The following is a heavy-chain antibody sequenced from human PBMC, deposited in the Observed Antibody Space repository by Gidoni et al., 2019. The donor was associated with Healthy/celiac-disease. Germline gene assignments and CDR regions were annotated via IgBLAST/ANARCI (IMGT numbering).Heavy chain of an antibody. J-gene: IGHJ4*02. V-gene: IGHV1-18*01. CDR3: AREGAAAGTELVDY. Sequence: QVQLVQSGAEVKKLGASVKASRKASGYTFTSYGISWVRQAPGQGLEWMGWISAYNGNTNYAQKVQGRVTMTTDTSTSTAYMELRSLRSDDTAVYYCAREGAAAGTELVDYWGQGTLVTVSS. D-gene: IGHD6-13*01. CDR1: GYTFTSYG. CDR2: ISAYNGNT.